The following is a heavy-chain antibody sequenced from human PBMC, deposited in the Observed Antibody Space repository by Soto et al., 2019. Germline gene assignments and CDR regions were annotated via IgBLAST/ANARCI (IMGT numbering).Heavy chain of an antibody. CDR3: ARHLVVVAATGGFDY. D-gene: IGHD2-15*01. CDR1: GGSISSSIYY. CDR2: IYYSGST. V-gene: IGHV4-39*01. J-gene: IGHJ4*02. Sequence: SETLSLTCTVSGGSISSSIYYWGWIRQPPGKGLEWIGSIYYSGSTYYNPSLKSRVTISVDTSKNQFSLKLSSVTAADTAVYYCARHLVVVAATGGFDYWGQGTLVTVSS.